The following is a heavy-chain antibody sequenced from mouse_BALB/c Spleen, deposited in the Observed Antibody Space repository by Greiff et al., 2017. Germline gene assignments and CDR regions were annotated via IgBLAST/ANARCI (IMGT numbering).Heavy chain of an antibody. CDR3: ARGPGTRYFDY. J-gene: IGHJ2*01. Sequence: EVQGVESGGGLVQPGGSLKLSCAASGFTFSSYGVSWVRQTPDKRLELVATINSNGGSTYYPDSVKGRFTISRDNAKNTLYLQMSSLKSEDTAMYYCARGPGTRYFDYWGQGTTLTVSS. V-gene: IGHV5-6-3*01. CDR2: INSNGGST. CDR1: GFTFSSYG. D-gene: IGHD4-1*01.